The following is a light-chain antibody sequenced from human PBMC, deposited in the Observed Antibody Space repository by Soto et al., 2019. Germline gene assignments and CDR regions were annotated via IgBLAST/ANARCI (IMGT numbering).Light chain of an antibody. CDR3: QQRSDWAGLT. Sequence: EIVLTQSPATLSLSPGERASLSCRASQSVRRYLAWYQQKPGQAPRLLIYDASNRATGIPARFSGSGSGTDFTLTISSLEPEDFAVYYCQQRSDWAGLTFGGGTKVEIK. CDR2: DAS. V-gene: IGKV3-11*01. CDR1: QSVRRY. J-gene: IGKJ4*01.